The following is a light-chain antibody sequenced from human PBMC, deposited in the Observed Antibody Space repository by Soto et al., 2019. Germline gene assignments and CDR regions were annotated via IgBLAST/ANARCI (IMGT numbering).Light chain of an antibody. CDR1: QSLLHSDGKTY. J-gene: IGKJ1*01. CDR2: EVS. CDR3: MESIDLPPE. V-gene: IGKV2D-29*01. Sequence: DIVMTQTPLSLSVALGQPAAISCKSSQSLLHSDGKTYLSWYLQTPGQPPQLLIYEVSNRFSGVPDRFSGSGSGTAFTLKISRVEAGDVGVYYCMESIDLPPEFGQGTKVEIK.